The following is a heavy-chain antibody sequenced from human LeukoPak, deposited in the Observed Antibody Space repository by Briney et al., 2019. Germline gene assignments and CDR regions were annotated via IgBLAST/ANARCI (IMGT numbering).Heavy chain of an antibody. CDR3: ARETITIVLGYYYGMDV. V-gene: IGHV1-8*01. J-gene: IGHJ6*02. D-gene: IGHD3-9*01. CDR1: GYTFTSYD. Sequence: ASVKVSCKASGYTFTSYDIKWVRQATGQGLEWMGWMNPSSGNTGYAQKFQGRVTMTRNTSISTAYMELSSLRSEDTAVYYCARETITIVLGYYYGMDVWGQGTTVTVSS. CDR2: MNPSSGNT.